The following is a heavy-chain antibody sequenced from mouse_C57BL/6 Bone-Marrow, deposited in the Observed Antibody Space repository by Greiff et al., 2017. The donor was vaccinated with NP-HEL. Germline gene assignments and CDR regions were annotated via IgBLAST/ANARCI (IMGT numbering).Heavy chain of an antibody. V-gene: IGHV5-12*01. CDR3: ARRGPMITTRGHYYAMDY. J-gene: IGHJ4*01. D-gene: IGHD2-4*01. CDR1: GFTFSDYY. CDR2: LSNGGGST. Sequence: EVQGVESGGGLVQPGGSLKLSCAASGFTFSDYYMYWVRQTPEKRLEWVAYLSNGGGSTYYPDTVKGRFTISRDNAKNTLYLQMSRLKSEDTAMYYCARRGPMITTRGHYYAMDYWGQGTSVTVSS.